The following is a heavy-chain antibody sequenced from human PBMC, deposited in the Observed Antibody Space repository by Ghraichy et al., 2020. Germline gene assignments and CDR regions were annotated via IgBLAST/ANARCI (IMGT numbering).Heavy chain of an antibody. CDR2: INHSGST. CDR3: ARRRGYCSGGSCYSGRPINWYFDL. V-gene: IGHV4-34*01. D-gene: IGHD2-15*01. Sequence: SETPSLTCAVYGGSFSGYYWSWIRQPPGKGLEWIGEINHSGSTNYNPSLKSRVTISVDTSKNQFSLKLSSVTAADTAVYYCARRRGYCSGGSCYSGRPINWYFDLWGRGTLVTVSS. CDR1: GGSFSGYY. J-gene: IGHJ2*01.